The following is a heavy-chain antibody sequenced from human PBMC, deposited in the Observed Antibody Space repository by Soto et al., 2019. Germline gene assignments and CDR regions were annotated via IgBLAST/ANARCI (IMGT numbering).Heavy chain of an antibody. V-gene: IGHV3-11*01. D-gene: IGHD4-4*01. J-gene: IGHJ6*03. CDR3: ARDTYSNYYYYHYMDV. CDR1: GFTFSDYY. Sequence: GGSLRLSCAASGFTFSDYYMSWIRQAPGKGLEWVSYISSSGSTIYYADSVKGRFTISRDNAKNSLYLQMNSLRAEDTAVYYCARDTYSNYYYYHYMDVWGKGTTVTVSS. CDR2: ISSSGSTI.